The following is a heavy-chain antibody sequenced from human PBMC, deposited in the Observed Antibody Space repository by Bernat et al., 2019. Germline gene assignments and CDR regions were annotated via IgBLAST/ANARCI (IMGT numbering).Heavy chain of an antibody. J-gene: IGHJ3*02. D-gene: IGHD1/OR15-1a*01. V-gene: IGHV5-51*01. CDR1: GYSFTSYW. CDR3: ARTRTRGAYGVRGDAFDI. CDR2: IYPGDSDT. Sequence: EVQLVQSGAEVKKPGESLKISCKGSGYSFTSYWIGWVRQMPGKGLEWMGIIYPGDSDTRYSPSFQGQVTISADKSISTAYLQWSSLKASDTAMYYCARTRTRGAYGVRGDAFDIWGQGTMVTVSS.